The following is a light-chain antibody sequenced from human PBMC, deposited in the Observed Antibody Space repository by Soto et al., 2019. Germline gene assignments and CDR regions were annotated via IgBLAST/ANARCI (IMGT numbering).Light chain of an antibody. CDR2: GES. J-gene: IGKJ5*01. CDR1: QFVSSRS. V-gene: IGKV3-20*01. Sequence: VLTQSPGTVALCPGEIASLLCXSSQFVSSRSLAWYQQKIGQAPRIXIYGESNRATGIPGRFSASGSGTDLKLTITPLEPEDFAVYFCQQYANSPITCGQGTRLEIK. CDR3: QQYANSPIT.